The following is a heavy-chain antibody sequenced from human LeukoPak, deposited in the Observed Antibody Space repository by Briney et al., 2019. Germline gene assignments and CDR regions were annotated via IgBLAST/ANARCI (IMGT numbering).Heavy chain of an antibody. CDR3: ARDGVRGYSYGPGAFDI. J-gene: IGHJ3*02. V-gene: IGHV4-59*01. CDR2: IYYSGST. D-gene: IGHD5-18*01. CDR1: GGSISSYY. Sequence: SETLSLTCTVSGGSISSYYWSWIRQPPGKGLEWIGYIYYSGSTNYNPSLKSRVTISVDTSKNQFSLKLSSVTAADTAVYYCARDGVRGYSYGPGAFDIWGQGTMVTVSS.